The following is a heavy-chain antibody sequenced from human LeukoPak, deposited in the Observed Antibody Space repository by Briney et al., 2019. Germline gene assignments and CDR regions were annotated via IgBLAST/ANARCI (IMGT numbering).Heavy chain of an antibody. CDR1: GGSISSYY. Sequence: SETLSLTCTVSGGSISSYYWSWIRQPPGKGLEWIGYVYYSGSTNYNPSLKSRVTISVDTSKNRFSLKLSSVTAADTAVYYCARDGYNYRAFDIWGQGTMVTVSS. CDR2: VYYSGST. D-gene: IGHD5-24*01. CDR3: ARDGYNYRAFDI. J-gene: IGHJ3*02. V-gene: IGHV4-59*12.